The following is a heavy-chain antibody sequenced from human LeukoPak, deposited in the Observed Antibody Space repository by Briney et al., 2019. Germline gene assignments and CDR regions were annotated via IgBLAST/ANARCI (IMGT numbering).Heavy chain of an antibody. CDR3: GRAQGYCSSTSCYSDNWFDP. D-gene: IGHD2-2*01. J-gene: IGHJ5*02. Sequence: ASVKVSCKASGYTFTGYYMHWVRQAPGQGLEWMGWINPNSGGTNYAQKFQGRVTMTRDTSISTAYMELSRLRSDDTAVYYCGRAQGYCSSTSCYSDNWFDPWGQGTLVTVSS. V-gene: IGHV1-2*02. CDR2: INPNSGGT. CDR1: GYTFTGYY.